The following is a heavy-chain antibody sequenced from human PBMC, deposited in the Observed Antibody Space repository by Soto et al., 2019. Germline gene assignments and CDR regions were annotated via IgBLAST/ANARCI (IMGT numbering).Heavy chain of an antibody. CDR1: GGTFSSYT. CDR2: IIPIPDIA. V-gene: IGHV1-69*02. D-gene: IGHD1-1*01. Sequence: QVQLVQSGAEVKKPGSSVKVSCKASGGTFSSYTISWVRQAPGQGLEWMGRIIPIPDIANYAQKVQGRVTITADKSTSTAYMELSSLRSEDTAVYYGATEKYNWNSGLDVWGQGTTVTVSS. CDR3: ATEKYNWNSGLDV. J-gene: IGHJ6*02.